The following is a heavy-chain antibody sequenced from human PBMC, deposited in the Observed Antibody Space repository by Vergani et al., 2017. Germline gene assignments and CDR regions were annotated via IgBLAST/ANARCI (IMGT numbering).Heavy chain of an antibody. D-gene: IGHD3-3*01. V-gene: IGHV4-39*01. CDR3: ARPLGFGVVIK. CDR2: IYYSGST. J-gene: IGHJ4*02. CDR1: GGSISSSSYY. Sequence: LQLQESGPGLVKPSETLYLTCTVSGGSISSSSYYWGWIRQPPGKGLEWIGSIYYSGSTYYNPSLKSRVTISVDTSKNQFSLKLSSVTAADTAVYYCARPLGFGVVIKWGQGTLVTVSS.